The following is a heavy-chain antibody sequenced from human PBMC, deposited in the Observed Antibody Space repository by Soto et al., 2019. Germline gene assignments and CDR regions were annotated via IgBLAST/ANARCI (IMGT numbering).Heavy chain of an antibody. D-gene: IGHD2-8*01. CDR2: ISGSGDEI. Sequence: EVQLLESGGGLVQPGGSMRLSCAASGFIFRNQAMCWVRQGRGKGLEFVSCISGSGDEIFFLDSVKGRFAISRDNSENTLFLKRSSLRAEDTAVYYCARRGTYQWGHFDYWGQGVQVTVSS. V-gene: IGHV3-23*01. J-gene: IGHJ4*02. CDR1: GFIFRNQA. CDR3: ARRGTYQWGHFDY.